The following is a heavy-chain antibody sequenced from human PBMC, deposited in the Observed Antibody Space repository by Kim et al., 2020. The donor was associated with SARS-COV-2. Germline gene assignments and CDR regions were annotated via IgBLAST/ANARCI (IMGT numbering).Heavy chain of an antibody. CDR2: IYYSGST. D-gene: IGHD3-3*01. CDR3: ARDRGGAQGTIFPGYYGMDV. CDR1: GGSISSGGYY. J-gene: IGHJ6*02. V-gene: IGHV4-31*03. Sequence: SETLSLTCTVSGGSISSGGYYWSWIRQHPGKGLEWIGYIYYSGSTYYNPSLKSRVTISVDTSKNQFSLKLSSVTAADTAVYYCARDRGGAQGTIFPGYYGMDVWGQGTTVTVSS.